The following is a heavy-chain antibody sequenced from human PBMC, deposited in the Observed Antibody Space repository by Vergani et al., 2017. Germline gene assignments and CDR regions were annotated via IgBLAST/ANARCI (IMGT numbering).Heavy chain of an antibody. CDR1: GGSINSGDFQ. J-gene: IGHJ4*02. CDR2: ITNSGST. CDR3: ARGAWFGEIYFDY. V-gene: IGHV4-30-4*08. Sequence: QVQLQESGPGLVKPSQTLSLTCTVSGGSINSGDFQWTWIRQSPGKGLEWIGHITNSGSTYHNPSLKSRVTISVDKSENKFSLKLRSVTAADTAVYYCARGAWFGEIYFDYWGQGTLVTVSS. D-gene: IGHD3-10*01.